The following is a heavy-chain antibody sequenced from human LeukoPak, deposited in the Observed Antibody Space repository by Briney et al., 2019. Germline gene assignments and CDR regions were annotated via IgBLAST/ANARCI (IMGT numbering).Heavy chain of an antibody. Sequence: PSETLSLTCTVSGYSISSGYYWGWIRQPPGKGLEWIGSIYHSGSTYYNPSLKGRVTISVDTSKNQFSLKLSSVTAADTAVYYCARDLSMADLGWFDPWGQGTLVTVSS. CDR3: ARDLSMADLGWFDP. J-gene: IGHJ5*02. D-gene: IGHD2-8*01. CDR2: IYHSGST. V-gene: IGHV4-38-2*02. CDR1: GYSISSGYY.